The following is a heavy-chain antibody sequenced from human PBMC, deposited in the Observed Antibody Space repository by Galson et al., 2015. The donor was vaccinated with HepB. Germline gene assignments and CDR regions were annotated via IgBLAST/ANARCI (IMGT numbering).Heavy chain of an antibody. Sequence: SLRLPCAASGFTFSSYGMHWVRQAPGKGLEWVAVISYDGSNKYYADSVKGRFTISRDNSKNTLYLQMNSLRAEDTAVYYCAKDPAVTNTQLYWYFDLWGRGTLVTVSS. CDR1: GFTFSSYG. CDR3: AKDPAVTNTQLYWYFDL. D-gene: IGHD4-17*01. V-gene: IGHV3-30*18. J-gene: IGHJ2*01. CDR2: ISYDGSNK.